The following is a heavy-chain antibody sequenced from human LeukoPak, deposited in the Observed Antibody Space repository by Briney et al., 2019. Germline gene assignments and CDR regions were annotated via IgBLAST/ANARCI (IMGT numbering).Heavy chain of an antibody. CDR3: ARDRRRDLLHAFDI. CDR2: IDYSGST. Sequence: SETLSLTCTVSGGTISSYYWSWIRQPPGKGLEWIAYIDYSGSTNYNPSLKSRVTISVDASKNQFSLKLSSVTAADTAVYYRARDRRRDLLHAFDIWGQGTMVTVSS. CDR1: GGTISSYY. J-gene: IGHJ3*02. D-gene: IGHD1-26*01. V-gene: IGHV4-59*01.